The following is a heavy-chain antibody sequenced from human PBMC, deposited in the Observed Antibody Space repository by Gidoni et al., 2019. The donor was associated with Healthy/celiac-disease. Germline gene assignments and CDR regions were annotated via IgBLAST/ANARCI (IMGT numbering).Heavy chain of an antibody. D-gene: IGHD4-17*01. CDR3: ARHGVRGYGDYGYY. Sequence: QLQLQESGPGLVKPSETLSLTCTVSGRSISSSSYYWGWLRQPPGKGLEWIGSIYYSGSTYYNPSLKSRVTISVDTSKNQFSLKLSSVTAADTAVYYCARHGVRGYGDYGYYWGQGTLVTVSS. CDR2: IYYSGST. J-gene: IGHJ4*02. V-gene: IGHV4-39*01. CDR1: GRSISSSSYY.